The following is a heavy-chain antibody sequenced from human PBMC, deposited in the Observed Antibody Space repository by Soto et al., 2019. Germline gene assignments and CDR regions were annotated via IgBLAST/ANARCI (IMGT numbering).Heavy chain of an antibody. CDR2: ISGSGGST. Sequence: GGSLRLSCAASGFTFSSYAMSWVRQAPGKGLEWVSAISGSGGSTYYADSVKGRFTISRDNSKNTLYLQMNSLRAEDTAVYYCARDKVLRYFETGFDYWGQGTLVTVSS. V-gene: IGHV3-23*01. CDR1: GFTFSSYA. CDR3: ARDKVLRYFETGFDY. J-gene: IGHJ4*02. D-gene: IGHD3-9*01.